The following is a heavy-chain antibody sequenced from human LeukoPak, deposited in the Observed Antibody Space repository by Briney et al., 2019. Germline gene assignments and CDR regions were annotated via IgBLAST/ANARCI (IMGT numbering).Heavy chain of an antibody. Sequence: ASVKVSCKASGYTFTGYYMHWVRQAPGQGLEWMGWINPNSGGTNYAQKFQGRVTMTRDTSISTAYMELSRLRSGDTAVYYCARSLRFLEWLLHPWGQGTLVTVSS. CDR2: INPNSGGT. CDR1: GYTFTGYY. D-gene: IGHD3-3*01. CDR3: ARSLRFLEWLLHP. J-gene: IGHJ5*02. V-gene: IGHV1-2*02.